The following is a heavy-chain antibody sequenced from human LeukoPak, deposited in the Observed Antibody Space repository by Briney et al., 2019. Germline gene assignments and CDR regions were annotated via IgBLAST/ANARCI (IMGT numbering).Heavy chain of an antibody. CDR2: ISSSSSTI. D-gene: IGHD1-26*01. J-gene: IGHJ4*02. CDR1: GFSFSKYW. CDR3: ARDRVGATDYFDY. Sequence: PGGSLRLSCVVSGFSFSKYWMNWVRQAPGKGLEWVSYISSSSSTIYYADSVKGRFTISRDNAKNSLYLQMNSLRDEDTAVYYCARDRVGATDYFDYWGQGTLVTVSS. V-gene: IGHV3-48*02.